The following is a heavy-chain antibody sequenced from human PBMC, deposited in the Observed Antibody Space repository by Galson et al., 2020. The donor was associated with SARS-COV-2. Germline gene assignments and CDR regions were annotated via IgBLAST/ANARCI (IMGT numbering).Heavy chain of an antibody. V-gene: IGHV5-51*01. CDR1: GYSFTSYW. D-gene: IGHD3-10*01. CDR2: IYPGDSDT. Sequence: GESLKLSCKGSGYSFTSYWIGWVRQMPGKGLEWMGIIYPGDSDTRYSPSFQGQVTISADKSISTAYLQWSSLKASDTAMYYCARTGFGESPYYYGMDVWGQGTTVTVSS. CDR3: ARTGFGESPYYYGMDV. J-gene: IGHJ6*02.